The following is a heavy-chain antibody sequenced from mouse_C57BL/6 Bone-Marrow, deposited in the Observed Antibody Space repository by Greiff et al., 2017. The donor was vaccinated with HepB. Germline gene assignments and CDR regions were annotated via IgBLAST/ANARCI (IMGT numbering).Heavy chain of an antibody. D-gene: IGHD2-4*01. V-gene: IGHV1-69*01. CDR1: GYTFTSCW. CDR2: IDPSDSYT. J-gene: IGHJ2*01. Sequence: VQLQQPGAELVMPGASVKLSCKASGYTFTSCWMHWVKQRPGQGLEWIGEIDPSDSYTNYNQKFKGKSTLTVDKSSSTAYMQLSSLTSEDSAVYYCARGPFFYSDNDGGDYWGQGTTLTVSS. CDR3: ARGPFFYSDNDGGDY.